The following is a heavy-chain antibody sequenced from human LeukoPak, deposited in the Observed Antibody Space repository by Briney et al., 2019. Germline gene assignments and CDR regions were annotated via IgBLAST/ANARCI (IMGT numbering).Heavy chain of an antibody. CDR1: GGSISNYY. Sequence: SETLSLTCTVSGGSISNYYWSWIRQPPGKGLEWIGYIYYNGMSNYNPSLKSRVAISVDTSKNQFSLKLSSVTAADTAFYYCARESPENGSGGPSFDFWGQGTLVTVSS. V-gene: IGHV4-59*01. CDR3: ARESPENGSGGPSFDF. J-gene: IGHJ4*02. D-gene: IGHD3-10*01. CDR2: IYYNGMS.